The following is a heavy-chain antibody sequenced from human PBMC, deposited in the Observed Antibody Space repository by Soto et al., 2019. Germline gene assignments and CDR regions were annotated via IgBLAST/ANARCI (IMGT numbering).Heavy chain of an antibody. CDR2: ISGSGGST. CDR3: AKDLYGGKVLYGMDV. Sequence: GGSLRLSCAASGFTFSSYAMSWVRQAPGKGLEWVSAISGSGGSTYYADSVKGRFTISRDNSKNTLYLQMNSLRAEDTAVYYCAKDLYGGKVLYGMDVWGQGTTVTVSS. CDR1: GFTFSSYA. V-gene: IGHV3-23*01. D-gene: IGHD4-17*01. J-gene: IGHJ6*02.